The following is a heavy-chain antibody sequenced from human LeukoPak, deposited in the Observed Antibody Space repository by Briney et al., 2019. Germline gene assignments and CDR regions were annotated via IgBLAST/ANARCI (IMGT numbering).Heavy chain of an antibody. Sequence: SETLSLTCTVSGGSISSYYWSWIRQPPGKGLEWIGYIYYSGSTNYNPSLKSRVTISVDTSKNQFSLKLSSVTAADTAVYYCARPYPGSWTFDIWGQGTMVTVSS. CDR1: GGSISSYY. CDR2: IYYSGST. J-gene: IGHJ3*02. V-gene: IGHV4-59*08. D-gene: IGHD1-1*01. CDR3: ARPYPGSWTFDI.